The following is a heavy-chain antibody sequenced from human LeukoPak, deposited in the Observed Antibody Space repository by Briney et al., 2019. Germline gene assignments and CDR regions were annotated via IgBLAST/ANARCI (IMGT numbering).Heavy chain of an antibody. Sequence: SETLSLTCTVSGGSISSYYWSWIRQPPGKGLEWIGYIYYSGSTNYNPSLKSRVTISVDTSKNQFSLKLSSVTAADTAVYYCARKSGYGIFDYWGQGTLVTVSS. D-gene: IGHD5-12*01. J-gene: IGHJ4*02. CDR2: IYYSGST. CDR1: GGSISSYY. V-gene: IGHV4-59*01. CDR3: ARKSGYGIFDY.